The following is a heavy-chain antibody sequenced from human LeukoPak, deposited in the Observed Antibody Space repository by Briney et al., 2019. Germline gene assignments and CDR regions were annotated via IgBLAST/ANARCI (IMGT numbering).Heavy chain of an antibody. V-gene: IGHV4-59*08. Sequence: PSETLSLTCTVSGGSISSYYWSWIRQPPGKGLEWIGYIYYSGSTNYNPSLKSRVTISVDTSKSQFSLKLSSVTAADTAVYYCARHGDLNFDYWGQGTLVTVSS. CDR1: GGSISSYY. D-gene: IGHD3-3*01. CDR2: IYYSGST. J-gene: IGHJ4*02. CDR3: ARHGDLNFDY.